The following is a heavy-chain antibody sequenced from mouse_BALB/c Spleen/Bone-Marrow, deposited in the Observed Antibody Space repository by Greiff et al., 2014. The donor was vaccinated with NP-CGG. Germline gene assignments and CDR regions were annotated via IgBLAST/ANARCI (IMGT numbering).Heavy chain of an antibody. V-gene: IGHV1S81*02. CDR3: GGGTPFAY. D-gene: IGHD2-14*01. CDR2: INPSNGRT. J-gene: IGHJ3*01. CDR1: GYTFTSYW. Sequence: QVQLQQPGAELVKPGASVKLSCKASGYTFTSYWMHWMKQRPGQGLEWIGEINPSNGRTNYNEKFKNKATLTVDKSSSTAYMQLSSLTSEDSAVFPWGGGTPFAYGGKGIRVFVP.